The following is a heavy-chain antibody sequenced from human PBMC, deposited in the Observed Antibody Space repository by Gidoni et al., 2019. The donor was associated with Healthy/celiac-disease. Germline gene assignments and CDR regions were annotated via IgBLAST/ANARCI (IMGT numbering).Heavy chain of an antibody. J-gene: IGHJ4*02. CDR2: LSGSGGST. CDR1: GFTFSSSA. D-gene: IGHD3-16*01. Sequence: EVQLLESGGGLVQPGGSLRLSFAASGFTFSSSAMSWVRQSPGKGLEWVAGLSGSGGSTDYADSAKGRFTISRDNSKNTLYMKMNSLRAEDTAIYYCARTQLGAGAGYGYWGQGTLVTVSS. CDR3: ARTQLGAGAGYGY. V-gene: IGHV3-23*01.